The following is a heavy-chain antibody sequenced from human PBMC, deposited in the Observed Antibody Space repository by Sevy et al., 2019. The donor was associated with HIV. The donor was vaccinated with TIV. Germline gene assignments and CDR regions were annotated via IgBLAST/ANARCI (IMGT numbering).Heavy chain of an antibody. CDR1: GYTFTSYY. CDR2: INPSGGST. V-gene: IGHV1-46*01. Sequence: ASVKVSCKASGYTFTSYYMHWVRQAPGQGLEWMGIINPSGGSTSYAQKFQGRVTMTRETSTSTVYMELSSLRSEDTAVYYCARVSGYGDYAQTHDAFDIWGQGTMVTVSS. D-gene: IGHD4-17*01. J-gene: IGHJ3*02. CDR3: ARVSGYGDYAQTHDAFDI.